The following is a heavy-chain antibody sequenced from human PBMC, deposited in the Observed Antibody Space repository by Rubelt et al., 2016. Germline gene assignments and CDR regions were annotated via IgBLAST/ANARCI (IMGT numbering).Heavy chain of an antibody. CDR2: IYHSGST. CDR3: ARGVVGYSSDYYMDV. CDR1: GYSISSGYY. J-gene: IGHJ6*03. Sequence: QVQLQESGPGLVKPSETLSLTCTVSGYSISSGYYWGWIRQPPGKGLEWIGSIYHSGSTYYNPSLKIRVTIAVDTAKNQFSLKLSSVTAADTAVYYCARGVVGYSSDYYMDVWGKGTTVTVSS. D-gene: IGHD6-19*01. V-gene: IGHV4-38-2*02.